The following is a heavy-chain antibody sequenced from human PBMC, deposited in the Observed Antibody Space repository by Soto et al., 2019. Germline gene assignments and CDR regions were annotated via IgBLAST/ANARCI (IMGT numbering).Heavy chain of an antibody. CDR3: ARGLQFLDF. J-gene: IGHJ4*02. D-gene: IGHD3-3*01. Sequence: EVQLVESGGGLVEPGGSLRLSCAASGFTFSSYSMNWVRQAPGKGLEWVSSISAVSNYIYYADSVKGRLTISRDNAKNSLYLQMNSLRAEDTAVYYCARGLQFLDFWGQGAQVTVSS. CDR1: GFTFSSYS. CDR2: ISAVSNYI. V-gene: IGHV3-21*01.